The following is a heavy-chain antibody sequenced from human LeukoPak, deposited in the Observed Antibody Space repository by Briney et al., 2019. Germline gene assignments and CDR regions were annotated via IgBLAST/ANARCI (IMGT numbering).Heavy chain of an antibody. CDR2: INPNSGGT. Sequence: GASVKVSCKASGYTFTGYYMHWVRQAPGQGLEWMGWINPNSGGTNYAQKFQGRVTITADESTSTAYMELSSLRSEDTAVYYCARDTSSSSAPGFDYWGQGTLVTVSS. CDR3: ARDTSSSSAPGFDY. D-gene: IGHD6-6*01. CDR1: GYTFTGYY. V-gene: IGHV1-2*02. J-gene: IGHJ4*02.